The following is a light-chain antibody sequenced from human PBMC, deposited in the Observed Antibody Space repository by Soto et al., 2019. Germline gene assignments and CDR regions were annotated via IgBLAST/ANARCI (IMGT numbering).Light chain of an antibody. CDR2: DAS. CDR1: QSISSG. J-gene: IGKJ1*01. V-gene: IGKV1-5*01. CDR3: QQYNSYSRT. Sequence: DIQMTQSPSTLSASVGDRVTITCRASQSISSGLAWYQQKPGKAPKLLLYDASSLESGVPSRFSGRGSGREFTLTISSLQPDDFATYYCQQYNSYSRTFGQGTKVEIK.